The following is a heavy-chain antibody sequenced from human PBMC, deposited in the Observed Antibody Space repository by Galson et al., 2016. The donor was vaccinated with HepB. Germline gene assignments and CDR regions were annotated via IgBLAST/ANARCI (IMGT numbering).Heavy chain of an antibody. CDR2: IIPIFGTA. J-gene: IGHJ6*02. CDR1: GGTFSSYA. V-gene: IGHV1-69*06. CDR3: ARGDCSGYLGGMDV. D-gene: IGHD3-22*01. Sequence: SVKVSCKASGGTFSSYAISWVRQAPGQGLEWMGGIIPIFGTANYAQKFRGRVTITADKSTSTAYMELSSLRSEDTAVYYCARGDCSGYLGGMDVWGQGTTVTVSS.